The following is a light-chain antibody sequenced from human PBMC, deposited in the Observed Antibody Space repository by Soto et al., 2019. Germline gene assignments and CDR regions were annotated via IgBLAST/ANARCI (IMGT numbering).Light chain of an antibody. Sequence: VLTQYPATLSLSPGDRATLSCRASQRVSSYVAWYQQKPGQAPRLLIYDASNRATGIPDRLSGSGSGTDLTLTISRLEPEDFAVYYCQKRSNWTTTCGQGTKVDI. CDR2: DAS. CDR1: QRVSSY. CDR3: QKRSNWTTT. J-gene: IGKJ1*01. V-gene: IGKV3-11*01.